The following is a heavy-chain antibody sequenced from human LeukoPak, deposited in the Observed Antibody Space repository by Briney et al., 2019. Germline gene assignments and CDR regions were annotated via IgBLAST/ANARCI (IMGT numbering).Heavy chain of an antibody. V-gene: IGHV4-4*02. CDR2: VHLSGRT. CDR3: AREGGPYRPLDY. J-gene: IGHJ4*02. Sequence: SETLSLTCGVSGGSISTTNWWTWVRQPPGEGLEWIGEVHLSGRTHYNPSLESRVTMSVDMPENHISLRLTSVTAADTAVYYCAREGGPYRPLDYSGQGTLVTVSS. CDR1: GGSISTTNW.